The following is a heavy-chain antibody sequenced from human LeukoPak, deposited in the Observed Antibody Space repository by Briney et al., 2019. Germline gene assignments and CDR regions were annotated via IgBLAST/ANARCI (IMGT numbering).Heavy chain of an antibody. V-gene: IGHV3-23*01. CDR2: ISGSGGST. CDR1: GFTFTSNG. Sequence: RSGGSLSFSGAASGFTFTSNGMSWVGQAPGKGLKWFSAISGSGGSTYYADSVKGRFTISRDNSKNTLYLQMNSLRAEDTAVYYCAKVRAPRQYYFDYWGQGTLVTVSS. CDR3: AKVRAPRQYYFDY. D-gene: IGHD1-26*01. J-gene: IGHJ4*02.